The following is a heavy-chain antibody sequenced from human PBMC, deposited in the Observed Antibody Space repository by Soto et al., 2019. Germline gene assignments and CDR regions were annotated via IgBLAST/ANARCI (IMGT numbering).Heavy chain of an antibody. V-gene: IGHV1-69*13. CDR1: GGTFSSYA. D-gene: IGHD3-22*01. CDR3: ARLRDDSSGYYYYYYGMDV. CDR2: IIPIFGTA. J-gene: IGHJ6*02. Sequence: SVKVSCKASGGTFSSYAISWVRQAPGQGLEWMGGIIPIFGTANYAQKFQGRVTITADESTSTAYMELSSLRSEDTAVYYCARLRDDSSGYYYYYYGMDVWGQGATVTVSS.